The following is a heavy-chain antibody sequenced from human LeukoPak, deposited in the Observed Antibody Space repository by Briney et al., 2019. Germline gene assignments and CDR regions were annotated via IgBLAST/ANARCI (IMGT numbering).Heavy chain of an antibody. J-gene: IGHJ4*02. V-gene: IGHV4-59*08. D-gene: IGHD4-23*01. CDR1: GVSISSYY. Sequence: SETLPLTCTVSGVSISSYYWSWIRQPPGKGLEWIGYVFYSGSTNYTPSLKSRVTMSLGTSKNQISLRLSSVTAADTAMYYCARHTTVVPPHYFDYWGQGTLVTVSS. CDR2: VFYSGST. CDR3: ARHTTVVPPHYFDY.